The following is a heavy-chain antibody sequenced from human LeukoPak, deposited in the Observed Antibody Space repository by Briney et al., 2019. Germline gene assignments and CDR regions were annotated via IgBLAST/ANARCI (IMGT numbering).Heavy chain of an antibody. J-gene: IGHJ3*02. D-gene: IGHD1-1*01. CDR3: AMAEANDEGVFHI. Sequence: SGTLSLTCAVSGGSISSSYYWSWIRQPPGKGLEWIGFICYTGTTYYNPSLKSRVTISMDTSKNQFSLKLSSVTAADTALYYCAMAEANDEGVFHIWGQGTMVTVS. CDR1: GGSISSSYY. CDR2: ICYTGTT. V-gene: IGHV4-59*06.